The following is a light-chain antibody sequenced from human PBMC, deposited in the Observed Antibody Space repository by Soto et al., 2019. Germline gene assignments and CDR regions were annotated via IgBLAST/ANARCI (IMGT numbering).Light chain of an antibody. CDR1: QSVGSN. V-gene: IGKV3-15*01. J-gene: IGKJ4*01. CDR3: QQYNNWPPT. Sequence: EIVMTQSPATLSVSPGERATLSCRASQSVGSNLAWYQQKPGQAPRLLIYGASTRATGIPARFSGSGSGTEFTLTISSLQSEDFAVYYCQQYNNWPPTFGGGTKVDIK. CDR2: GAS.